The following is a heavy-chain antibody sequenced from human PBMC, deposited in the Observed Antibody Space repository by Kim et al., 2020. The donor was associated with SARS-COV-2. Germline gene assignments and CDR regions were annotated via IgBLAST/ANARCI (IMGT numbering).Heavy chain of an antibody. CDR3: ARDPYDILTGYGYYYYGMDV. V-gene: IGHV3-11*06. D-gene: IGHD3-9*01. J-gene: IGHJ6*02. Sequence: RFHISRDNAKNSLYLQMNSLSAEDTAVYYCARDPYDILTGYGYYYYGMDVWGQGTTVTVSS.